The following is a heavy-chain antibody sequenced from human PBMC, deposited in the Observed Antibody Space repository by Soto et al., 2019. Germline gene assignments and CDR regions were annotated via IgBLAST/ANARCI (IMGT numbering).Heavy chain of an antibody. D-gene: IGHD3-22*01. CDR1: GGTLSDYA. J-gene: IGHJ3*01. Sequence: QVQLVQSGAEVKKPGSSVKVSCKASGGTLSDYAFSWVRQAPGQGLEWMGGIIPIFGSANYAQKLQGRVTITADESTKTAYMELSSLRSEDTAVYYCARVPRDHFYYDSSDYARSYGAFDRWGQGTMVTVSS. CDR3: ARVPRDHFYYDSSDYARSYGAFDR. V-gene: IGHV1-69*12. CDR2: IIPIFGSA.